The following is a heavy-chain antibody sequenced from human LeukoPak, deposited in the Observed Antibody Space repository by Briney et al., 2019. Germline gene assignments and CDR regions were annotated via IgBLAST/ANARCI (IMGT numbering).Heavy chain of an antibody. D-gene: IGHD6-19*01. V-gene: IGHV4-39*01. J-gene: IGHJ4*02. CDR1: GGSIYGYY. Sequence: SETLSLTCTVSGGSIYGYYWGWIRQPPGKGLEWIGSIYYSGSTYYNPSLESRVTISVDTSKNQFSLKLSSVTAADTAVYYCATSGWYLLPGVYWGQGTLVTVSS. CDR2: IYYSGST. CDR3: ATSGWYLLPGVY.